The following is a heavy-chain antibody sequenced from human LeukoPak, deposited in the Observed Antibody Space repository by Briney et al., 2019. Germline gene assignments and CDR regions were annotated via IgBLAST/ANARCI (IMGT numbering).Heavy chain of an antibody. CDR3: ARAVLYYYYGMDV. CDR2: MSPDGSYK. Sequence: GGSLRLSCAASGFTFSTYVVHWVRQAPGKGLEWVAVMSPDGSYKYYADSVKGRFTISRDYSKNSLFLQMNSLRAEDTAVYYCARAVLYYYYGMDVWGQGTTVTVSS. J-gene: IGHJ6*02. V-gene: IGHV3-30*04. CDR1: GFTFSTYV. D-gene: IGHD1-14*01.